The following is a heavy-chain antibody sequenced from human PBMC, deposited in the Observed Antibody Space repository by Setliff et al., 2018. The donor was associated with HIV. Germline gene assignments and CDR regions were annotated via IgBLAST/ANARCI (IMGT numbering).Heavy chain of an antibody. CDR1: GYTFTSYG. Sequence: ASVKVSCKASGYTFTSYGISWVRQAPGQGLEWMGWSSSYNGNTNYAQKLQGRVTMTTDTSTSTAYMELRSLRSDDTAVYYCARFRMVRGVIIHRPHHDAFDIWGQGTMVTVSS. CDR3: ARFRMVRGVIIHRPHHDAFDI. CDR2: SSSYNGNT. D-gene: IGHD3-10*01. J-gene: IGHJ3*02. V-gene: IGHV1-18*01.